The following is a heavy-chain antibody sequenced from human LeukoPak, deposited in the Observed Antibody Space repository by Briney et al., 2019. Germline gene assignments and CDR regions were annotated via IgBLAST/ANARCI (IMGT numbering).Heavy chain of an antibody. J-gene: IGHJ4*02. CDR3: VLRPRWLQFGPVDY. CDR2: IYPGDSDT. Sequence: GESLKISCKGSKYSFTSYWIGWVRQMPGKGLEWMGIIYPGDSDTRYSPSFQGQVTISADKSISTAYLQWSSLKASDTAMYYCVLRPRWLQFGPVDYWGQGTLVTVSS. CDR1: KYSFTSYW. V-gene: IGHV5-51*01. D-gene: IGHD5-24*01.